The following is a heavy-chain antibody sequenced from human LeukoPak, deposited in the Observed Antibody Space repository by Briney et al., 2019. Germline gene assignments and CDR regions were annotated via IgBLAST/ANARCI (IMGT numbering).Heavy chain of an antibody. J-gene: IGHJ6*03. CDR3: ARNGVGSGSYEPASYLYYMDV. Sequence: ASVKVSCKASGYTFTSYYTHWVRRAPGQGLEWMGIINPSGGGTTYAPKFQGRVTMTRDTSTSTVYMELSSLTSDDTAVYYCARNGVGSGSYEPASYLYYMDVWGKGTTVTVSS. CDR1: GYTFTSYY. CDR2: INPSGGGT. D-gene: IGHD3-10*01. V-gene: IGHV1-46*01.